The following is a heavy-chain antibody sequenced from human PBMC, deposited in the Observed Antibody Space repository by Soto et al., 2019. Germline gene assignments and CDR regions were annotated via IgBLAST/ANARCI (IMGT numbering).Heavy chain of an antibody. CDR1: GGSFSGYY. CDR2: INHSGST. V-gene: IGHV4-34*01. Sequence: PSETLSLTCAVYGGSFSGYYWSWIRQPPGKGLEWIGEINHSGSTNYNPSLKSRVTISVDTSKNQFSLKLSSVTAADTAVYYCAIGARHLITMVRGVNFNWFDPWGQGTLVTVSS. CDR3: AIGARHLITMVRGVNFNWFDP. D-gene: IGHD3-10*01. J-gene: IGHJ5*02.